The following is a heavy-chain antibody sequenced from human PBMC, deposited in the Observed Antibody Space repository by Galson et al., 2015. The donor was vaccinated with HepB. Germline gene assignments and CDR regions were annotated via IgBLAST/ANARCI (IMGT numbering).Heavy chain of an antibody. Sequence: SLRLSCAASGFTVSSNYMSWVRQAPGKGLEWVSVIYSGGSTYYADSVKGRFTISRDNSKNTLYLQMNSLRAEDTAVYYCARMSIEMAGSYAFDIWGQGTMVTVSS. J-gene: IGHJ3*02. V-gene: IGHV3-66*02. CDR2: IYSGGST. CDR1: GFTVSSNY. D-gene: IGHD5-24*01. CDR3: ARMSIEMAGSYAFDI.